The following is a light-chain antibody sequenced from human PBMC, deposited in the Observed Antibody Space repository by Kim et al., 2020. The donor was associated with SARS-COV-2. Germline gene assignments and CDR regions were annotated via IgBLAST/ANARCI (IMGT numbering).Light chain of an antibody. CDR2: KDS. J-gene: IGLJ2*01. CDR3: QAWDNSSAI. V-gene: IGLV3-1*01. CDR1: RLGKKY. Sequence: VSPGQTATIACSGDRLGKKYVRWYQQKSGQPPVVVIYKDSKRPSGIPERLSGSNSGGTATLTISGAQPLDEADYYCQAWDNSSAIFGGGTQLTVL.